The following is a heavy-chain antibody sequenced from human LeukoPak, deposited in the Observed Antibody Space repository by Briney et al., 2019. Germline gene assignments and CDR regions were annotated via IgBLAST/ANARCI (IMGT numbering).Heavy chain of an antibody. CDR2: ISGSGGST. Sequence: PGGSLRLSCAASGFTFSSYAMSWVRQAPGKGLEWVSAISGSGGSTYYADSVKGRFTISRDNSKNTLYLQMNSLRAEETAVYYCAKVITMIVVVIGLYYSMDVWGEGTTVTVSS. V-gene: IGHV3-23*01. D-gene: IGHD3-22*01. CDR3: AKVITMIVVVIGLYYSMDV. J-gene: IGHJ6*01. CDR1: GFTFSSYA.